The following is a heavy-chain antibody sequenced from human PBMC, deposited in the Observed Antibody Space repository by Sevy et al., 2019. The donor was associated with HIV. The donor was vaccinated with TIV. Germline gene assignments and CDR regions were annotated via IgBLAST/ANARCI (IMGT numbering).Heavy chain of an antibody. Sequence: AENLSLTCAVYSGSFSAYYWSWIRQPPGKGLEWIGEINHSGSTNYNPSLKSRVTISLHASKIQFSLKLTSVTAEDTAVYYCARGVTVTTVPYYFDYWGQGTLVSVSS. CDR3: ARGVTVTTVPYYFDY. CDR2: INHSGST. CDR1: SGSFSAYY. J-gene: IGHJ4*02. D-gene: IGHD4-4*01. V-gene: IGHV4-34*01.